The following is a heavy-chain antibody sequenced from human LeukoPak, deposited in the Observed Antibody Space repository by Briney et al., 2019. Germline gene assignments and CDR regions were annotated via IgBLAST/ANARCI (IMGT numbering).Heavy chain of an antibody. Sequence: QPGGSLRLSCAASGFTFSSYGMHWVRQAPGKGLEWVAVISYDGSNKYYADPVKGRFTISRDNSKNTLYLQMNSLRAEDTAVYYCAKARGSGYSYGEDAFDIWGQGTMVTVSS. CDR2: ISYDGSNK. D-gene: IGHD5-18*01. V-gene: IGHV3-30*18. CDR1: GFTFSSYG. CDR3: AKARGSGYSYGEDAFDI. J-gene: IGHJ3*02.